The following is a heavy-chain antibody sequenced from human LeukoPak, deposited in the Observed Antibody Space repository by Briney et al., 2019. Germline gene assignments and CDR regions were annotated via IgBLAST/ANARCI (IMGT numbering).Heavy chain of an antibody. CDR2: ISYDGSNK. Sequence: GGSLILSCAASGFTFSSYGMHGVRQAPGKGLEWVAVISYDGSNKYYADSVKGRFTISRDNSKNTLYLQMNSLRAEDTAVYYCAKGGDSSGYYFDFWGQGTLVTVPS. D-gene: IGHD3-22*01. CDR3: AKGGDSSGYYFDF. V-gene: IGHV3-30*18. CDR1: GFTFSSYG. J-gene: IGHJ4*02.